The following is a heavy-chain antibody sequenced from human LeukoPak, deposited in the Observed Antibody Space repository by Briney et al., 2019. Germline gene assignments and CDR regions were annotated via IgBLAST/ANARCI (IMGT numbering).Heavy chain of an antibody. V-gene: IGHV3-21*01. Sequence: GGSLRLSCAASGFTFSSYSMNWVRQAPGKGLEWVSSISSSSSYIYYADSVKGRFTISRDNSKNTLYVQMNSLRAEDTAVYYCAKDRGWELKLFDYWGQGTLVTVSS. CDR3: AKDRGWELKLFDY. CDR1: GFTFSSYS. D-gene: IGHD1-26*01. CDR2: ISSSSSYI. J-gene: IGHJ4*02.